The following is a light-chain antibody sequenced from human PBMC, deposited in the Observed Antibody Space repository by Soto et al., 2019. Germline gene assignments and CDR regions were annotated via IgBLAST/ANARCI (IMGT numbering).Light chain of an antibody. CDR1: QSVSSMY. J-gene: IGKJ1*01. Sequence: EIVLTQSPATLSLSPGERATLSCRASQSVSSMYLSWFQQKPVQAPRLLIYGTSTRATGIPVRFTGSGAGTDFTLTISSLQPGDFAVYFCHQDINLPWTFGQGTKVDIK. CDR2: GTS. V-gene: IGKV3D-7*01. CDR3: HQDINLPWT.